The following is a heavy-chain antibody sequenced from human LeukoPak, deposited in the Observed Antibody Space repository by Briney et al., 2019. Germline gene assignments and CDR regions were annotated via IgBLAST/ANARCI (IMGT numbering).Heavy chain of an antibody. J-gene: IGHJ4*02. CDR3: ARVGLDYDSSGYYYFDY. V-gene: IGHV4-59*01. D-gene: IGHD3-22*01. CDR1: GDSIRSYY. CDR2: IYYSGST. Sequence: SETLSLTCTVSGDSIRSYYWNWLRQPPGKGLEWLGYIYYSGSTNYNPSLKSRVPISVTTSKNQSALKLSSVTGADTAVYCCARVGLDYDSSGYYYFDYGRRGTLLSVPS.